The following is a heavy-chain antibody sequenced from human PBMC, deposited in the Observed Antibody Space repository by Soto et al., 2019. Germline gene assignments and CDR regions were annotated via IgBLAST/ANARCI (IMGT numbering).Heavy chain of an antibody. D-gene: IGHD6-19*01. CDR1: GFTFSTYS. Sequence: EVQLVESGGGLVQPGGSLRLSCAASGFTFSTYSMNWDRQAPGKGLEWVSYISAGSSPIYYADSVKGRFTISRDNAKNSLYLQMNSLRVEDTAVYYCARGDSSGWYSRFWGQGTLVTVSS. J-gene: IGHJ4*02. CDR2: ISAGSSPI. CDR3: ARGDSSGWYSRF. V-gene: IGHV3-48*01.